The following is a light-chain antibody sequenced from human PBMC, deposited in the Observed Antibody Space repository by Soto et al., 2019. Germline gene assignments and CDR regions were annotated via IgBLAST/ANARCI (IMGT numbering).Light chain of an antibody. CDR2: AAS. V-gene: IGKV1-39*01. J-gene: IGKJ4*01. Sequence: DIQMTQSPSSLSASVGDSVTITCRASQSVATYLNWYQQKSGRAPKLLICAASTLQSGVPSRFSGSGSGVDFTLNVSNLQPGDFATYYCQQTFSVPPTFGEGTKVELK. CDR1: QSVATY. CDR3: QQTFSVPPT.